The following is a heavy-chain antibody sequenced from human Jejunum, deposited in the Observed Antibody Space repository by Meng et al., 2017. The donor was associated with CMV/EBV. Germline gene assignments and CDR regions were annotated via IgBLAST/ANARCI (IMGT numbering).Heavy chain of an antibody. CDR2: ISSSSDTV. CDR1: FSTYS. J-gene: IGHJ4*02. Sequence: FSTYSMNWVRQAPGKGLEWISFISSSSDTVYYADSVKGRFTTSRDNAKNSLYLQMNSLRAEDTAVYYCAREGCTSTTCYPLSDIYLWGQGTLVTVSS. CDR3: AREGCTSTTCYPLSDIYL. D-gene: IGHD2-2*01. V-gene: IGHV3-48*04.